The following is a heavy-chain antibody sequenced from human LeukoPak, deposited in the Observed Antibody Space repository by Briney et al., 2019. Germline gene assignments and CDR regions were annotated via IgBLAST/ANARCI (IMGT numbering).Heavy chain of an antibody. D-gene: IGHD4-23*01. J-gene: IGHJ4*02. Sequence: PGGSLRLSCAASGFTFSSYSMNWVRQAQGKGLEWVSSISSSSSYIYYADSVKGRFTISRDNAKNSLYLQMNSLRAEDTAVYYCARDRDIYGGNSQDYWGQGTLVTVSS. CDR2: ISSSSSYI. V-gene: IGHV3-21*01. CDR1: GFTFSSYS. CDR3: ARDRDIYGGNSQDY.